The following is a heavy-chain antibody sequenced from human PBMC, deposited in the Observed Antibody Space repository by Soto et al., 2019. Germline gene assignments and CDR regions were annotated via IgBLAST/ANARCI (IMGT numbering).Heavy chain of an antibody. CDR2: IWYDGSNK. Sequence: QVQLVESGGGVVQPGRSLRLSCAASGFTFSSYGMHWVRQAPGKGLVWVAGIWYDGSNKYYADSVKGRFTISRDNSKNTLYLQMNSVRAEDTAVYYCARERRYCSGGSCTPGAFDIWGQGRMVTVSS. CDR3: ARERRYCSGGSCTPGAFDI. J-gene: IGHJ3*02. CDR1: GFTFSSYG. V-gene: IGHV3-33*01. D-gene: IGHD2-15*01.